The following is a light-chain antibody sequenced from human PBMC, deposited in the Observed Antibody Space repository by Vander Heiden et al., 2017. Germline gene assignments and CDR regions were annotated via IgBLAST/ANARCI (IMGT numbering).Light chain of an antibody. CDR3: QQFSIYPRT. Sequence: IQLTQSRSSLSTSVGARVTITCRPSQGITSALAWYQQKPGKRPEVLIYDATSLETGVPLRFSGSGSGTDFTLTISSLQPEDAATYFCQQFSIYPRTFGQGTKLEIK. CDR2: DAT. CDR1: QGITSA. V-gene: IGKV1-13*02. J-gene: IGKJ2*01.